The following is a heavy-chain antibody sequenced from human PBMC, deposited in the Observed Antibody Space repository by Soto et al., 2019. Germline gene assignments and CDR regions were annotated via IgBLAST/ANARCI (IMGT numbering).Heavy chain of an antibody. CDR3: ARSFPGMTGRYFDY. J-gene: IGHJ4*02. CDR2: IYYSGTT. V-gene: IGHV4-31*03. Sequence: SETLSLTCSVSGDSISSGGNYWGWLRQHPGKGLEWIGYIYYSGTTYYNPSLKSRLTISVDPSKSHFSLKLSSVTAADTAVYYCARSFPGMTGRYFDYWGPGTLVTVSS. D-gene: IGHD1-20*01. CDR1: GDSISSGGNY.